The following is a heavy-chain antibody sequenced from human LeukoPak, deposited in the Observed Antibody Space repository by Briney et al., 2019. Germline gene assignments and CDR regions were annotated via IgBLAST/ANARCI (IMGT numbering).Heavy chain of an antibody. Sequence: GGSLRLSCGVSGFSVSDSYMSWVRQAPGEGLEWASIIYSGGRTYYSDSVKGRFTISRDDSKNTLYPQMNTLRAEDTAMYYCARLRVGNIFDYWGQGALVTVSS. CDR1: GFSVSDSY. D-gene: IGHD5-24*01. J-gene: IGHJ4*02. CDR2: IYSGGRT. V-gene: IGHV3-53*01. CDR3: ARLRVGNIFDY.